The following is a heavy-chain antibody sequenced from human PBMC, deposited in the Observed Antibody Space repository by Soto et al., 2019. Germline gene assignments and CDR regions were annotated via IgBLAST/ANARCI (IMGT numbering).Heavy chain of an antibody. CDR1: GFTFSSYG. Sequence: PGGSLRLSCAASGFTFSSYGMHWVRPAPGKGLEWVAVIWYDGSNKYYADSVKGRFTISRDNSKNTLYLQMNSLRAEDTAVYYCARDSVAGINFDYWGQGTLVTVSS. V-gene: IGHV3-33*01. CDR2: IWYDGSNK. CDR3: ARDSVAGINFDY. J-gene: IGHJ4*02. D-gene: IGHD6-19*01.